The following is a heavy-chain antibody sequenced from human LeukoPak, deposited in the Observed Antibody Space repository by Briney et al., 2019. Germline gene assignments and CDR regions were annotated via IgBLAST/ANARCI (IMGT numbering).Heavy chain of an antibody. Sequence: PSEALSLTCTVSGGSISSYYWSWIRQPPGKGLEWIGYIYYSGSTNYNPSLKSRVTISVDTSKNQFSLKLSSVTAADTAVYYCASALRGVLTGYYFDYWGQGTLVTVSS. J-gene: IGHJ4*02. V-gene: IGHV4-59*01. CDR2: IYYSGST. D-gene: IGHD3-10*01. CDR3: ASALRGVLTGYYFDY. CDR1: GGSISSYY.